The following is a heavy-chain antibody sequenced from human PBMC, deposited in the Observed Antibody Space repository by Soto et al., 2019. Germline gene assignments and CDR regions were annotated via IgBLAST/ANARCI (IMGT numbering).Heavy chain of an antibody. V-gene: IGHV1-69*06. J-gene: IGHJ4*02. CDR1: GGTFSGHA. CDR3: ARGPNWGYRYDS. CDR2: LIPLFGTT. Sequence: QVQLVQSGAEVKKPGSSVKVSCEASGGTFSGHAISWVRQAPGQGPEWMGGLIPLFGTTQHAQNFQDRLTITADKYTSTAYMELTSLRFEDTAIYNCARGPNWGYRYDSWGQGTLVTVSS. D-gene: IGHD7-27*01.